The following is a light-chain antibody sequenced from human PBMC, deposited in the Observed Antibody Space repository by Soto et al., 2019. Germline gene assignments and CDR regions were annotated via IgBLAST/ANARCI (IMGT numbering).Light chain of an antibody. CDR3: HQYGGSPQT. CDR2: GAS. J-gene: IGKJ1*01. CDR1: QSVSNY. V-gene: IGKV3-20*01. Sequence: EIVLTQSPGTLSLSPGERATLSCRASQSVSNYLAWYQRKPGQAPRLLIYGASSRATGIPGRFSGSGSGTNFTLTISRLEPEDFAVYYCHQYGGSPQTFGQGTKV.